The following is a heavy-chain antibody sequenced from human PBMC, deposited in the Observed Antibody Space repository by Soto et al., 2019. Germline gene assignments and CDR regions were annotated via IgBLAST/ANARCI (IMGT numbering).Heavy chain of an antibody. Sequence: QVQLVQSGAEVKKPGSSVKVSCKASGGTLNNYAISWVRQAPGQGLEWMGGIIPIVGTADYAQKFQGRVSSTVDESSSTTYMEVSSLRSEDTAVYYCALGDSSDTGDGYWGQGTLVTVSS. CDR1: GGTLNNYA. CDR2: IIPIVGTA. CDR3: ALGDSSDTGDGY. J-gene: IGHJ4*02. D-gene: IGHD3-16*01. V-gene: IGHV1-69*01.